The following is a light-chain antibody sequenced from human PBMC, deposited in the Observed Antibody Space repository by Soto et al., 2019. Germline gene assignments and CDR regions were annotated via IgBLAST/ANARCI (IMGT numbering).Light chain of an antibody. J-gene: IGLJ1*01. CDR1: SSDVGSYNL. V-gene: IGLV2-23*02. Sequence: QSVLTQPASVSGSPGQSITISCTGTSSDVGSYNLVSWYQQHPGKAPKLMIYEVSKRPSGVSNRFSGSKSGNTASLTISGFQAEDDADYYCCSDAGSSTYVFGTGTKLTVL. CDR2: EVS. CDR3: CSDAGSSTYV.